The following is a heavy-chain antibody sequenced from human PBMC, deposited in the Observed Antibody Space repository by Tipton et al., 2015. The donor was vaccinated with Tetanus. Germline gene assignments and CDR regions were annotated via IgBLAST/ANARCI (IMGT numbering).Heavy chain of an antibody. D-gene: IGHD3-22*01. V-gene: IGHV3-33*07. CDR1: GFTFKHHG. J-gene: IGHJ1*01. CDR3: ASSSRGYYDSSGYYGYFQH. Sequence: SLRLSCEGSGFTFKHHGMYWVRQAPGKGLERVANIWYDGSNQDYAHSVRGRFTISRDNSKSTLFLQVNSLRAEDTAVYYCASSSRGYYDSSGYYGYFQHWGQGTLVTVS. CDR2: IWYDGSNQ.